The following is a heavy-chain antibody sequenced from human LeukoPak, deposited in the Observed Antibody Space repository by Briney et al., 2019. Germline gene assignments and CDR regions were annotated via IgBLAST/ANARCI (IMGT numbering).Heavy chain of an antibody. CDR1: GFTFSDYS. Sequence: SLRLSCAASGFTFSDYSMSWIRQAPGKGLEWVGFIRSRTYGGTTGYAASVKDTFTISRDDSKSVVYLQMNSLKTEDTAFYYCTRGVGQQLIPPDYWGQGTLVTVSS. J-gene: IGHJ4*02. CDR2: IRSRTYGGTT. D-gene: IGHD6-13*01. CDR3: TRGVGQQLIPPDY. V-gene: IGHV3-49*03.